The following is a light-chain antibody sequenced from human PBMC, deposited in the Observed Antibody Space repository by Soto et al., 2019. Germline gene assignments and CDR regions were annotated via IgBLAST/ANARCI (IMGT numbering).Light chain of an antibody. CDR1: QSVLYSSNNKNY. J-gene: IGKJ4*01. V-gene: IGKV4-1*01. CDR3: QQYYSTPLT. CDR2: WAS. Sequence: DIVMTQSPDSLAVSLGERATTNCKSSQSVLYSSNNKNYLAWYQQKPGQPPKLLIYWASTRESVVPDRFSGSGSGTDFTLTISSLQAEDGVVYYCQQYYSTPLTFGGGTKVEIK.